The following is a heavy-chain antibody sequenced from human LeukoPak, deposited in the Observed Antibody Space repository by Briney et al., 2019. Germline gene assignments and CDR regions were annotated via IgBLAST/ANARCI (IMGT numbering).Heavy chain of an antibody. V-gene: IGHV4-39*07. J-gene: IGHJ3*02. Sequence: SETLSLTCTVSGGSISSSSYYWGWIRQPPGKGLEWIGSIYYSGSTYYNPSLKSRVTISVDTSKNQFSLKLSSVTAADTAVYYCAKSEEFYDFWSGYYSKGAFDIWGQGTMVTVSS. CDR1: GGSISSSSYY. CDR2: IYYSGST. D-gene: IGHD3-3*01. CDR3: AKSEEFYDFWSGYYSKGAFDI.